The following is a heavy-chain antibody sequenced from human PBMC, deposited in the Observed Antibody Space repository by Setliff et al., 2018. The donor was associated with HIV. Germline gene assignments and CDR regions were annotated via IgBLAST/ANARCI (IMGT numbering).Heavy chain of an antibody. CDR2: IYKAGKT. V-gene: IGHV3-53*01. J-gene: IGHJ4*02. Sequence: GGSLRLSCEASGFRVTDTYMAWVRQAPGKGLEWVTLIYKAGKTYYADFVKGRFTIARDDTKNTVSLQMTNLEPGDTAVYYCASTGYSSGWSFDYWGQGTLVTVSS. CDR3: ASTGYSSGWSFDY. CDR1: GFRVTDTY. D-gene: IGHD6-19*01.